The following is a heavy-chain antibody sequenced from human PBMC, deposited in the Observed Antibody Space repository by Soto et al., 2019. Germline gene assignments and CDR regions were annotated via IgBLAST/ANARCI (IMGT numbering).Heavy chain of an antibody. Sequence: SETLSLTCAVYGGSFSGYYWSWIRQPPGKGLEWIGEINHSGSTNYNPSLKSRVTISVDTSKNQFSLKLSSVTAADTAVYYCARGTVLLYSSRRPGSGPNWFDPWGQGTLVTVSS. D-gene: IGHD6-13*01. CDR3: ARGTVLLYSSRRPGSGPNWFDP. CDR1: GGSFSGYY. CDR2: INHSGST. J-gene: IGHJ5*02. V-gene: IGHV4-34*01.